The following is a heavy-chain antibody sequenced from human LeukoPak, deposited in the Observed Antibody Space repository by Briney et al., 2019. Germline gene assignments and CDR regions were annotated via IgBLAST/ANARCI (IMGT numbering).Heavy chain of an antibody. Sequence: SETLSLTCTVSGGSISSYYWSWIRQPPGKGLEWIGYIYYSGSTNYNPSLKSRVTIPVDTSKNQFSLKLSSVTAADTAVYYCARGYSSANWFDPWGQGTLVTVSS. D-gene: IGHD6-25*01. CDR2: IYYSGST. CDR3: ARGYSSANWFDP. V-gene: IGHV4-59*01. J-gene: IGHJ5*02. CDR1: GGSISSYY.